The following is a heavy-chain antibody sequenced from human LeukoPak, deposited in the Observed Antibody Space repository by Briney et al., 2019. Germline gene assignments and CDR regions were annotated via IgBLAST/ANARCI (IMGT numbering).Heavy chain of an antibody. D-gene: IGHD3-10*01. CDR1: GFTVSSNY. Sequence: GGSLRLSCAASGFTVSSNYMSWVRQAPGKGLEWVSVIYSGGSTYYADSVKGRFTISRDNFKNTLYLQMNSLRAEDTAVYYCARDLHYGAFDIWGQGTMVTVSS. J-gene: IGHJ3*02. V-gene: IGHV3-53*01. CDR2: IYSGGST. CDR3: ARDLHYGAFDI.